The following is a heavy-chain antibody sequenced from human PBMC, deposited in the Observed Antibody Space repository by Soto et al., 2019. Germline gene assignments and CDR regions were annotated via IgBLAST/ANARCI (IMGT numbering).Heavy chain of an antibody. D-gene: IGHD2-8*01. J-gene: IGHJ6*02. V-gene: IGHV4-4*02. CDR3: ARHEDKCWMDV. CDR1: GGSISSRNW. Sequence: QVQLQESGPGLVKPSGTLSLTCAVSGGSISSRNWWSWVRQPPGKGLEWIGEIYHSGSTNYNPSHNDRVTLSADKSQIQDSLEHSSVTVAGAAVYSCARHEDKCWMDVWGQGARVTIFS. CDR2: IYHSGST.